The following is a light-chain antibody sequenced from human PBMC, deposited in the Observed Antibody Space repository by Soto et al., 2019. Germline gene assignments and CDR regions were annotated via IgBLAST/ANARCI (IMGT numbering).Light chain of an antibody. J-gene: IGKJ3*01. CDR1: QSVSSY. V-gene: IGKV3-11*01. CDR3: QQRSNWPPV. Sequence: EIVLTQSLATLSLSPGERATLSCRASQSVSSYLAWYQQKPGQAPRLLIYDASNRATGIPARFSGSGSGTDFTLTISSLEPEDFAVYYCQQRSNWPPVFGPGTKVHIK. CDR2: DAS.